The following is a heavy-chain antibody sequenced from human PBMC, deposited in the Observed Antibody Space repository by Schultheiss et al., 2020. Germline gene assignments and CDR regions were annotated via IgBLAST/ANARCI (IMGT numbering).Heavy chain of an antibody. CDR3: AKDLGWGLDS. Sequence: GGSLRLSCAASGFTFDDYAMHWVRQAPGKGLEWVSGISWNSGSIGYADSVKGRFTISRDNSKNTLYLQMNSLRAEDTAVYYCAKDLGWGLDSWGRGTLVTVSS. D-gene: IGHD7-27*01. V-gene: IGHV3-9*01. CDR1: GFTFDDYA. J-gene: IGHJ4*02. CDR2: ISWNSGSI.